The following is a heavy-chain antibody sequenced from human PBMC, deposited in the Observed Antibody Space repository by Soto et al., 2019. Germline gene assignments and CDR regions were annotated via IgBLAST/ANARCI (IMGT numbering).Heavy chain of an antibody. CDR2: ISSSSSTI. J-gene: IGHJ4*02. Sequence: GGSLRLSCAASGLTFRSYSMNWVRQAPGKGLEWVSYISSSSSTIYNADSVKGRFTISRDNAKNLLYLQMNSLRDEDTAVYYCAGVPVYSSGWPDYWGQGTLVTVSS. D-gene: IGHD6-19*01. CDR3: AGVPVYSSGWPDY. V-gene: IGHV3-48*02. CDR1: GLTFRSYS.